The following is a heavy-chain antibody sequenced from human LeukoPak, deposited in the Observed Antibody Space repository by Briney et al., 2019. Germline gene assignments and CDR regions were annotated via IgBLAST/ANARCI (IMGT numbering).Heavy chain of an antibody. D-gene: IGHD5-18*01. Sequence: SETLSLTCAASGGSISSGGYSWSWIRPPPGKGLEWIGYIYHSGSTYYNPSLKSRVTISVDRSKNQFSLKLSSVTAADTAVYYCAGTVDTAMVFDYWGQGTLVTVSS. CDR1: GGSISSGGYS. J-gene: IGHJ4*02. CDR3: AGTVDTAMVFDY. V-gene: IGHV4-30-2*01. CDR2: IYHSGST.